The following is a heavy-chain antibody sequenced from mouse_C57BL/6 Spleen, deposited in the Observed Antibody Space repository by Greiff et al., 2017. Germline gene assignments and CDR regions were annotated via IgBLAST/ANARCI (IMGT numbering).Heavy chain of an antibody. V-gene: IGHV1-42*01. Sequence: EVQLQQSGPELVKPGASVKISCKASGYSFTGYYMNWVKQSPEKSLEWIGEINPSTGGTNYNQKFKAKATLTVDTSSSTAYMQLNSLTSEDSAVYYCARHYYYGSSYLFDYWGQGTTLTVSS. D-gene: IGHD1-1*01. J-gene: IGHJ2*01. CDR1: GYSFTGYY. CDR3: ARHYYYGSSYLFDY. CDR2: INPSTGGT.